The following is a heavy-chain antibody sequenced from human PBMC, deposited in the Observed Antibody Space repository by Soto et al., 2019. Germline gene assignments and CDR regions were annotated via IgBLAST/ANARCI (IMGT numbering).Heavy chain of an antibody. CDR1: GFTFSSYA. CDR3: AILVFLAAAGHLDY. Sequence: GGSLRLSCAASGFTFSSYAMHWVRQAPGKGLEWVAVISYDGSNKYYADSVKGRFTISRDNSKNTLYLQMNSLRAEDTAVYYCAILVFLAAAGHLDYRDQGTLVTV. V-gene: IGHV3-30-3*01. D-gene: IGHD6-13*01. J-gene: IGHJ4*02. CDR2: ISYDGSNK.